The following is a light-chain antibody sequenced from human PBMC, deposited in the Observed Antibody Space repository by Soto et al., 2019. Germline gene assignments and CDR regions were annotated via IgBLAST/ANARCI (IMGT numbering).Light chain of an antibody. Sequence: EIVLTQSPGTLSLSPGERATLSCRASQSVSVHLAWYQQKPGQAPRLLIYDASNRATGIPARFSGSGSATAFPLTISSLEPEDFAVYHCVQRTTWPWTCGQGSKVEIK. V-gene: IGKV3-11*01. CDR2: DAS. CDR1: QSVSVH. CDR3: VQRTTWPWT. J-gene: IGKJ1*01.